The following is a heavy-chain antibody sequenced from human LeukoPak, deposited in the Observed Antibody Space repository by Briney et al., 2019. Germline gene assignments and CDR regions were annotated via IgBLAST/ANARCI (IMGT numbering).Heavy chain of an antibody. J-gene: IGHJ4*02. CDR1: GGSFRGDN. CDR3: ARGLDY. V-gene: IGHV4-34*01. CDR2: INHSGSA. Sequence: NPSETLSLTCAVYGGSFRGDNWSWIRQPPGKGLEWIGEINHSGSANYNPSLKSRVTISVDTSKNQFSLRLSSVTAADTAVYYCARGLDYWGQGTLVTVSS.